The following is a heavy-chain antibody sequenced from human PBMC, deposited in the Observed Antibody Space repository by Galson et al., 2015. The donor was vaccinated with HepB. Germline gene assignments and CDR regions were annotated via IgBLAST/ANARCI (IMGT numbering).Heavy chain of an antibody. CDR2: INAGNGDT. V-gene: IGHV1-3*01. D-gene: IGHD2-2*01. Sequence: SVKVSCKASGYTFTTYAIHWLRQAPGQRLEWMGWINAGNGDTKFSQKFQGRVTINSDTSASTAYMELSSLTFEDTAVYYCTRAPHPANWFDPWGQGTLVTVSS. CDR1: GYTFTTYA. CDR3: TRAPHPANWFDP. J-gene: IGHJ5*02.